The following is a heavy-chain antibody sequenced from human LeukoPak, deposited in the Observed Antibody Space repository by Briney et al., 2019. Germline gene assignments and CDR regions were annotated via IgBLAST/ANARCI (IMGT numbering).Heavy chain of an antibody. D-gene: IGHD3-22*01. Sequence: SETLSLTCTVSGGSISNGGYYWSWIRQHPGKGLEWIGYIYYSGSTYYNPSLKSRVTISVDTSKNQFSLKLSSVTAADTAVYYCARAPWSSGYYFGAFDYWGQGTLVTVSS. V-gene: IGHV4-31*03. J-gene: IGHJ4*02. CDR3: ARAPWSSGYYFGAFDY. CDR1: GGSISNGGYY. CDR2: IYYSGST.